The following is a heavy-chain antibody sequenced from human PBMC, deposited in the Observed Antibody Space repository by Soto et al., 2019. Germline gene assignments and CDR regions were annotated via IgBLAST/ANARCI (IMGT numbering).Heavy chain of an antibody. CDR1: GYTFNNYG. CDR2: ISVYNGNK. J-gene: IGHJ6*02. CDR3: ARVAITLIRGLKVDFYSLDV. V-gene: IGHV1-18*01. Sequence: QLVQSGGEVKEPGASVQVSCKASGYTFNNYGITWVRQAPGQGLEWRGWISVYNGNKNYAKKVQGRVSVTADTSTSTAQMELRSLQSDDKAVYFCARVAITLIRGLKVDFYSLDVWGQGTTVTVSS. D-gene: IGHD3-10*01.